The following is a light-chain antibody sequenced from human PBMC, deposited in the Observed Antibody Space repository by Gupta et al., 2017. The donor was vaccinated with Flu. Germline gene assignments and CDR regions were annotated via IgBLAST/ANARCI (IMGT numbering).Light chain of an antibody. Sequence: DVVMTQSPLSLPVTLGQPASMSCRSSQSLIYIDGNTYLSWLQQRPGQSPRRLIYKVSNRDSGVPDRFSGSGSGTDFTLKISRVEAEDVGVYYCMQGTHWLYTFGQGTKLEIK. V-gene: IGKV2-30*01. CDR2: KVS. CDR3: MQGTHWLYT. J-gene: IGKJ2*01. CDR1: QSLIYIDGNTY.